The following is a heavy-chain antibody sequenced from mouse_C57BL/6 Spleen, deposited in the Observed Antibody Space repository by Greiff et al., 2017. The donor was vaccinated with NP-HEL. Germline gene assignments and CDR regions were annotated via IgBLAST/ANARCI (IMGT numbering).Heavy chain of an antibody. CDR2: IRNKANGYTT. V-gene: IGHV7-3*01. D-gene: IGHD4-1*01. CDR1: GFTFTDYY. Sequence: EVKLVESGGGLVQPGGSLSLSCAASGFTFTDYYMSWVRQPPGKALEWLGFIRNKANGYTTEYSASVKGRFTISRDNSQSSLYLRINALRAEDSATYYCARYGGTGTRYFDVWGTGTTVTVSS. J-gene: IGHJ1*03. CDR3: ARYGGTGTRYFDV.